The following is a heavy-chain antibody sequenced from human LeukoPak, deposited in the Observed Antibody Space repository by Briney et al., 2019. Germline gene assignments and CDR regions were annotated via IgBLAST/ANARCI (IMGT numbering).Heavy chain of an antibody. Sequence: ASVKVSCKASGYTFTSYAMNWVRQAPGQGLEWMGWINTNTGNPTYAQGFTGRFVFSLDTSVSTAYLQISSLKAEDTAVYYCARDDGLLWFGELLFPPYYYYGMDVWGQGITVTVSS. CDR2: INTNTGNP. CDR1: GYTFTSYA. D-gene: IGHD3-10*01. V-gene: IGHV7-4-1*02. J-gene: IGHJ6*02. CDR3: ARDDGLLWFGELLFPPYYYYGMDV.